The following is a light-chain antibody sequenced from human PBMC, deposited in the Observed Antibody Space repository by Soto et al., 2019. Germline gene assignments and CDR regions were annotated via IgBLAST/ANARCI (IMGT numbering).Light chain of an antibody. V-gene: IGKV1-39*01. J-gene: IGKJ3*01. CDR2: AAS. CDR1: QSISSY. Sequence: DIQMTQSPSSLSASVGDRVTITCRASQSISSYLNWYQQKPGKAPKLLIYAASSLQSGVPSRFSGSGSGTDFTLTISSLQPEDFATYYCQQSYSILLTFGPGTKVDIK. CDR3: QQSYSILLT.